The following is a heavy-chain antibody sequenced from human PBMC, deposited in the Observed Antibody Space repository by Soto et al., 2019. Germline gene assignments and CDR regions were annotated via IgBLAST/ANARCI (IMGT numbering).Heavy chain of an antibody. V-gene: IGHV3-30*18. J-gene: IGHJ4*02. D-gene: IGHD3-16*01. CDR2: ISYDGSNK. Sequence: QVQLVESGGGVVQPGRSLRLSCAASGFTFSSYGMHWVRQAPGKGLEWVAVISYDGSNKYYADSVKGLFTISRDNSKNTLYLQMNSLRAEDTAVYYCAKGINWGDLWGQGTLVTVSS. CDR1: GFTFSSYG. CDR3: AKGINWGDL.